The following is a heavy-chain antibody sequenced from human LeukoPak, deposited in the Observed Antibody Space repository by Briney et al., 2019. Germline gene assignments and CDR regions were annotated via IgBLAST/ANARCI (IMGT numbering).Heavy chain of an antibody. D-gene: IGHD3-16*01. CDR3: ARDGGTRLGFDP. V-gene: IGHV4-39*07. J-gene: IGHJ5*02. CDR2: IYYSGSA. CDR1: GGSISGSSYY. Sequence: NPSETLSLTCTVSGGSISGSSYYWGWIRQPPGKGLEWIGNIYYSGSAYYNPSLRSRVTISLDTSGSRFSLRLSSVTAADTGVYYCARDGGTRLGFDPWGQGTLVTVSS.